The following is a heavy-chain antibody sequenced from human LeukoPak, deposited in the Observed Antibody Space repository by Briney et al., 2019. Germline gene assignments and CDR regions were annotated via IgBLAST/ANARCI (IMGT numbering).Heavy chain of an antibody. Sequence: SETLSLTCAVYGGSFSGYYWSWIRQPPGKGLEWIGEINHSGSTNYNPSLKSRVTISVDTSKNQFSLKLSSVTAADTAVYYCASTAVAGTSYLDYWGQGTLVTASS. CDR2: INHSGST. D-gene: IGHD6-19*01. J-gene: IGHJ4*02. CDR3: ASTAVAGTSYLDY. CDR1: GGSFSGYY. V-gene: IGHV4-34*01.